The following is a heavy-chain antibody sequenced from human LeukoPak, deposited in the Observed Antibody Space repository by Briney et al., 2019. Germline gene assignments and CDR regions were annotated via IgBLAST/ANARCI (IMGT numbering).Heavy chain of an antibody. CDR2: LNREDDKA. J-gene: IGHJ4*02. D-gene: IGHD3-22*01. Sequence: ASLKVSCKVSGNTLTDFSMHWVRQAPGKGLEWMGGLNREDDKAIYAPHFQGRVSVTEDTSTDTAYMELSNLRSEDTAVYYCATLDSYYDNSGRPLLPDWGQGTLVTVSS. CDR3: ATLDSYYDNSGRPLLPD. V-gene: IGHV1-24*01. CDR1: GNTLTDFS.